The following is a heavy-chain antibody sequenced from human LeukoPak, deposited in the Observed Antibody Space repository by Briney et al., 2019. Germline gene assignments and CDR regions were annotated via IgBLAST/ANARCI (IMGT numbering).Heavy chain of an antibody. J-gene: IGHJ4*02. V-gene: IGHV3-33*08. Sequence: GGSLRLSCAASGFTFSNSGMHWVRQAPGKGLEWAAGVWFGESSQSYADSVKGRFTISRDNSKNTVWLEMNSLRVEDTAVYYCAREMSYYNSGTYYNSFDYWGQGTLVTVSS. CDR3: AREMSYYNSGTYYNSFDY. CDR2: VWFGESSQ. D-gene: IGHD3-10*01. CDR1: GFTFSNSG.